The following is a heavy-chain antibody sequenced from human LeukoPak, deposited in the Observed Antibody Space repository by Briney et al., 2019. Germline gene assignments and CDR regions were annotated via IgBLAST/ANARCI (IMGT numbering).Heavy chain of an antibody. CDR1: GFTFSSYA. D-gene: IGHD3-22*01. CDR3: ARSRYDSSGYHYWWDY. J-gene: IGHJ4*02. CDR2: ISYDGSNK. V-gene: IGHV3-30-3*01. Sequence: GRSLRLSCAASGFTFSSYAMHWVRQAPGKGLEWVAVISYDGSNKYYADSVKGRFTISRDNAKNSLYLQMNSLRAEDTAVYYCARSRYDSSGYHYWWDYWGQGTLVTVSS.